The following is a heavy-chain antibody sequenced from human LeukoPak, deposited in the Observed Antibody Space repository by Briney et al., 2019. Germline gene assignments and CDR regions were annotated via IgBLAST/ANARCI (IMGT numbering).Heavy chain of an antibody. J-gene: IGHJ6*02. Sequence: GGSLRLSCAASGSTFSSYSMNWVRQAPGKGLEWASYISSSSSTIYYAGSVKGRFTISRDNSKNTQYLEMNSLRPEDTAVYYCAREAAANPGDYYYGMDVWGQGTTVTVPS. CDR3: AREAAANPGDYYYGMDV. V-gene: IGHV3-48*01. CDR1: GSTFSSYS. D-gene: IGHD2-2*01. CDR2: ISSSSSTI.